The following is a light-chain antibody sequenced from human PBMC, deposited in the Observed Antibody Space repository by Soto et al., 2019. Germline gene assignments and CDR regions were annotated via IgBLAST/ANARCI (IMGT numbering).Light chain of an antibody. Sequence: QLVLTQPPSVSGAPGQRVTISCTGSSSNIGAGYDVHWYQQLPGTAPKLLIYGNSNRPSGVPDRFSGSKSGPSASLAITGLHAEDDADYYCQYYDSSLSGLVFGTGTKLTVL. CDR2: GNS. V-gene: IGLV1-40*01. CDR3: QYYDSSLSGLV. CDR1: SSNIGAGYD. J-gene: IGLJ1*01.